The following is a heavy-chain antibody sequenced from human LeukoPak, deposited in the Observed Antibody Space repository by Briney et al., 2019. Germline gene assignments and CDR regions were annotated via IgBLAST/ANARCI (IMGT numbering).Heavy chain of an antibody. CDR2: ISSSSSYI. CDR1: GFTFSSYS. Sequence: GRSLRLSCAASGFTFSSYSMNWVRQAPGKGLEWVSSISSSSSYIYYADSVKGRFTISRDNAKNSLYLQMNSLRAEDTAVYYCARVSSGYSSSWYPQSDYYYYGMDVRGQGTTVTVSS. D-gene: IGHD6-13*01. CDR3: ARVSSGYSSSWYPQSDYYYYGMDV. J-gene: IGHJ6*02. V-gene: IGHV3-21*01.